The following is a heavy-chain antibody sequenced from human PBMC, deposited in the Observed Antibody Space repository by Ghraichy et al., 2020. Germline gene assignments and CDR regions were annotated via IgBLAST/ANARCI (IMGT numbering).Heavy chain of an antibody. CDR1: GGSFSGYY. D-gene: IGHD2-21*02. V-gene: IGHV4-34*01. CDR2: INHSGST. J-gene: IGHJ2*01. Sequence: SETLSLTCAVYGGSFSGYYWSWIRQPPGKGLEWIGEINHSGSTNYNPSLKSRVTISVDTSKNQFSLKLSSVTAADTAVYYCARGFRVVTRGYFDLWGRGTLVTVSS. CDR3: ARGFRVVTRGYFDL.